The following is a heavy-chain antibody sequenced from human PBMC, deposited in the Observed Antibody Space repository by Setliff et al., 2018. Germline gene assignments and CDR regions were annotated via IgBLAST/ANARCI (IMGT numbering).Heavy chain of an antibody. V-gene: IGHV3-30*02. CDR1: GFTFYNYA. J-gene: IGHJ4*02. D-gene: IGHD5-12*01. Sequence: GGSLRLSCAASGFTFYNYAMHWVRQAPGKGLEWVAFIRQDGNNKYYRDSVRGRFTISRDNSKTTLFLQMNSLRPEDTGIYYCAKEVMGLHLSGLDYWGQGNLVTVSS. CDR3: AKEVMGLHLSGLDY. CDR2: IRQDGNNK.